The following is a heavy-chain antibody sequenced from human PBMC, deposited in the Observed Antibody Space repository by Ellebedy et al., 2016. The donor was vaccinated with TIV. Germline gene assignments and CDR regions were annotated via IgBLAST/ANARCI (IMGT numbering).Heavy chain of an antibody. CDR2: INHSGST. D-gene: IGHD6-13*01. J-gene: IGHJ4*02. CDR1: GGSFSGYY. CDR3: ATLKEFSSSLYYFDY. Sequence: SETLSLTXAVYGGSFSGYYWSWIRQPPGKGLEWIGEINHSGSTNYNPSLKSRVTISVDTSKNQFSLKLSSVTAADTAVYYCATLKEFSSSLYYFDYWGQGTLVTVSS. V-gene: IGHV4-34*01.